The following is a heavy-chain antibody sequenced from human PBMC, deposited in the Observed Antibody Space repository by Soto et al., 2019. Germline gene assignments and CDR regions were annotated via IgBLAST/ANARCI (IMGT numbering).Heavy chain of an antibody. D-gene: IGHD3-3*01. Sequence: GGSLRLSCAASGFTFSSYAMSWVRQAPGKGLEWVSAISGSGGSTYYADSVKGRFTISRDNSKNTLYLQMNSLRAEDTAVYYCAKDQRITIFGVVIIPEYNWFDPWGQGTLVTVSS. CDR2: ISGSGGST. J-gene: IGHJ5*02. CDR3: AKDQRITIFGVVIIPEYNWFDP. CDR1: GFTFSSYA. V-gene: IGHV3-23*01.